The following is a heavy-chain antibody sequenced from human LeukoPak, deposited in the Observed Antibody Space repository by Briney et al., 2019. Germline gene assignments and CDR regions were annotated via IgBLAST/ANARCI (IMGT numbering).Heavy chain of an antibody. V-gene: IGHV3-30*02. CDR2: IRYDGSNK. CDR1: GFTFSSYG. CDR3: AKDSYCSGGSCYSRERFPEPLV. D-gene: IGHD2-15*01. J-gene: IGHJ4*02. Sequence: PGWSLTLSCPASGFTFSSYGMHWVRQAPGKGLEWVAFIRYDGSNKYYADSVKGRFTISRDNSKNTLYLQMNSLRAEDTAVYYCAKDSYCSGGSCYSRERFPEPLVWGQGTLVTVSS.